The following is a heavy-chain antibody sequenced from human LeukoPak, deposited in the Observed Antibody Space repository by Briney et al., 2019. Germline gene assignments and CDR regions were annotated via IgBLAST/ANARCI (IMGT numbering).Heavy chain of an antibody. CDR1: GFTFSSYA. J-gene: IGHJ6*03. D-gene: IGHD6-6*01. CDR3: AKDGGLAARYYYMDV. V-gene: IGHV3-23*01. Sequence: GGSLRLSCAASGFTFSSYAMSWVRQAPGKGLEWVSASSGSGGSTYYADSVKGRFTISRDNSKNTLYLQMNSLRAEDTAVYYCAKDGGLAARYYYMDVWGKGTTVTVSS. CDR2: SSGSGGST.